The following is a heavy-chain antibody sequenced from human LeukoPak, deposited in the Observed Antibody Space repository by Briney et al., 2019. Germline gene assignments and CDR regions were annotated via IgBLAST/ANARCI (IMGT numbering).Heavy chain of an antibody. Sequence: HPGGSLRLSCAASGFTFSSYAMSWVRQAPGKGLEWVSAISGSGGSTYYADSVKGRFTVSRDNSINTLYLQMSSLRPEDTAVYYCAREVSDRSFEWVISIDGLDVWGQGTVVTVSS. CDR3: AREVSDRSFEWVISIDGLDV. CDR1: GFTFSSYA. V-gene: IGHV3-23*01. CDR2: ISGSGGST. J-gene: IGHJ3*01. D-gene: IGHD3-3*01.